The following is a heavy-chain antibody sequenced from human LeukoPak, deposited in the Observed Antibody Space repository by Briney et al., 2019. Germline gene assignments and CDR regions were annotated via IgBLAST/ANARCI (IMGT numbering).Heavy chain of an antibody. CDR2: IGIDSGNT. CDR1: GFPFLEYS. CDR3: ARDHNCAFDN. Sequence: GGSLVLSCPASGFPFLEYSMNLVRAAPGKGLGWISYIGIDSGNTNQADSVRGRYTITADKAKNSLYLQMNSLRVEDTAVDYCARDHNCAFDNWGQGTLVSVAS. D-gene: IGHD1-1*01. V-gene: IGHV3-48*01. J-gene: IGHJ4*02.